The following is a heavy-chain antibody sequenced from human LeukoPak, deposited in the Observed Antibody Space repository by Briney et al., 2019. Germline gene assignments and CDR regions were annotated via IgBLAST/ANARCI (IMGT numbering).Heavy chain of an antibody. CDR1: GFTFGNSW. CDR2: IKDDGRER. D-gene: IGHD3-16*01. V-gene: IGHV3-7*01. J-gene: IGHJ4*02. Sequence: GGSLRLSCAASGFTFGNSWMTWVRQAPGKGLEWVANIKDDGRERLYVDSVKGRFTISRDNAKNSLFLQMNSLRAEDTAVYYCARDCGRGWDYWGQGTLVTVSS. CDR3: ARDCGRGWDY.